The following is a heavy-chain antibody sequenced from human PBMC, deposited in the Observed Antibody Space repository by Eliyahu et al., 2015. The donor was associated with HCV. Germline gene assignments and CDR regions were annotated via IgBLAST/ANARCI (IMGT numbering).Heavy chain of an antibody. J-gene: IGHJ5*01. CDR2: IKSDGSEK. Sequence: EVQLVESGGGLVQPGGSLRXSCAVSGFTFSSYWMDWVRQAPGKGLEWVAKIKSDGSEKSYVDSVKGRFTISRDNAKNSLYLQMNSLRAEDTAVYSCVRDVNWGFESWGQGTLVTVSS. CDR1: GFTFSSYW. D-gene: IGHD3-16*01. CDR3: VRDVNWGFES. V-gene: IGHV3-7*01.